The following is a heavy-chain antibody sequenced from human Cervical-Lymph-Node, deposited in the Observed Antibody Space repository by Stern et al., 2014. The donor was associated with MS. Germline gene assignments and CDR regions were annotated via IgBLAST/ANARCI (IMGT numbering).Heavy chain of an antibody. V-gene: IGHV1-69*06. J-gene: IGHJ3*02. D-gene: IGHD5-24*01. Sequence: QVQLVQSGTEVKKPGSSVKVSCKASGGSLNSHAFSWVRQTPGQRPEWMGGIIPIFNTTTYAQNFKGRVAISADRSTTTAYLEFLSLISEDTAVYFCALNLGRDGYMYDAFEIWGQGTRVAVSS. CDR1: GGSLNSHA. CDR2: IIPIFNTT. CDR3: ALNLGRDGYMYDAFEI.